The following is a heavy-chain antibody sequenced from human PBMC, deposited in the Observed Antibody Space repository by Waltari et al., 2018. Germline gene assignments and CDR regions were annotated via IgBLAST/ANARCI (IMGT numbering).Heavy chain of an antibody. D-gene: IGHD4-17*01. CDR3: ARYGESRYVY. V-gene: IGHV3-48*01. J-gene: IGHJ4*02. CDR1: GFTFSSYT. Sequence: EVQLVESGGGLVQPGGSLRLSCAASGFTFSSYTMNWVRQAPGKGLEWVSYISSSSSTIYYAASVKGRFTISRDNAKNSLYLQMNSLRAEDTAVYYCARYGESRYVYWGQGTLVTVSS. CDR2: ISSSSSTI.